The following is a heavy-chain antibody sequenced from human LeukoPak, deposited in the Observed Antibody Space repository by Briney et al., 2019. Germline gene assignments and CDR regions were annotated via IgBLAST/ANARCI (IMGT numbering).Heavy chain of an antibody. CDR1: GFTFADYG. CDR2: INWNGGST. CDR3: ARDPALDTICGDAFDY. V-gene: IGHV3-20*04. Sequence: GGSLRLSCAASGFTFADYGMSWVRHAPWKGLESLSGINWNGGSTGYADSVKGRFTISRDNAKNSLYQQMNSLKAEATALYYCARDPALDTICGDAFDYWGQGTLVTVSS. J-gene: IGHJ4*02. D-gene: IGHD3-3*01.